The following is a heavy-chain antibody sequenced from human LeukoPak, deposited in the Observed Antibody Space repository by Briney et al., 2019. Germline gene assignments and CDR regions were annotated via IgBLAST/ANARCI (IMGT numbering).Heavy chain of an antibody. Sequence: PGGSLRLSCAASGFTFSSYWMHWVRRSPGKGLLWVSNISPDGSTRSHAESVQGRFTISRDNAKNTLYLQMNSLTADDTDVYYCARDLNGAGYFWGQGTVVTVSS. CDR3: ARDLNGAGYF. J-gene: IGHJ3*01. CDR1: GFTFSSYW. CDR2: ISPDGSTR. D-gene: IGHD2-15*01. V-gene: IGHV3-74*01.